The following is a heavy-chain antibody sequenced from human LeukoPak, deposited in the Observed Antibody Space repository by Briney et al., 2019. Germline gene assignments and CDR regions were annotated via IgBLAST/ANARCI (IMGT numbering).Heavy chain of an antibody. Sequence: GGSLRLSCTASAFTFSRFGMNWVRQAPGKGLDWVSYISVSGRTMYYADSVRGRFTISRDNGKDSVYLQMNSLRAEDTAVYYCAIDPKNYDILTGYPTPDYWGQGTLVTVSS. J-gene: IGHJ4*02. CDR3: AIDPKNYDILTGYPTPDY. CDR1: AFTFSRFG. D-gene: IGHD3-9*01. CDR2: ISVSGRTM. V-gene: IGHV3-48*01.